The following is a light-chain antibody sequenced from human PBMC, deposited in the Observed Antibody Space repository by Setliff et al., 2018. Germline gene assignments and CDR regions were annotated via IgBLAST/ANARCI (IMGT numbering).Light chain of an antibody. V-gene: IGLV2-23*02. CDR3: CSYAGAYTVL. Sequence: QSALTQPASVSGSPGQSITISCTGTSRDVGYYNLVSWYQRHPGKAPKVILYDFKTRPSGVSDRFSGSKSGNTASLTISGLQAEDEADYYCCSYAGAYTVLFGGGTKVTVL. J-gene: IGLJ2*01. CDR2: DFK. CDR1: SRDVGYYNL.